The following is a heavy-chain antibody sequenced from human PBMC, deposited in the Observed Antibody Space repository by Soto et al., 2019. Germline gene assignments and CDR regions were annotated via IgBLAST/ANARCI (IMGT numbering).Heavy chain of an antibody. Sequence: GESLKISCKGSGYSFNKYWIAWVRQKPGKGLECMGIIYPGDSDTRYSPSFQGQVTFSADKSITTAYLEWTSLKASDTATYYCVRQGVGATVDYYFGLDVWGQGTTVTVSS. D-gene: IGHD1-26*01. CDR1: GYSFNKYW. V-gene: IGHV5-51*01. J-gene: IGHJ6*02. CDR3: VRQGVGATVDYYFGLDV. CDR2: IYPGDSDT.